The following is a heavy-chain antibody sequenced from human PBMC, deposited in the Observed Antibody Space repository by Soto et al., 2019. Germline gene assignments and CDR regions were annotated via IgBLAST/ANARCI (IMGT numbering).Heavy chain of an antibody. Sequence: QVQLVQSGAEVKKPGDSVKVSCKASGYTFTSYAMHWVRQAPGQRLEWMGWINAGNGNTKYSQKFQGRVTITRDTSESTAYMEVSSLRYEDTAVYYCATPGLRRSWGFDYWGQGPLVTVSS. CDR3: ATPGLRRSWGFDY. V-gene: IGHV1-3*01. CDR2: INAGNGNT. D-gene: IGHD7-27*01. CDR1: GYTFTSYA. J-gene: IGHJ4*02.